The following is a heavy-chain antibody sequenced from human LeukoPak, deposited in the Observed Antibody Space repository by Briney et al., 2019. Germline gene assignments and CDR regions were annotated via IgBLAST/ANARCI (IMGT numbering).Heavy chain of an antibody. CDR3: AKGLYYDILTGYGPGFDY. D-gene: IGHD3-9*01. Sequence: GGSLRLSCAASGFTVNTNYMSWVRQAPGKGLEWVSLISSGGGTYYADSVKGRFTISRDNSKNTLYLQMNSLRAEDTAVYYCAKGLYYDILTGYGPGFDYWGQGTLVTVSS. CDR1: GFTVNTNY. J-gene: IGHJ4*02. CDR2: ISSGGGT. V-gene: IGHV3-66*02.